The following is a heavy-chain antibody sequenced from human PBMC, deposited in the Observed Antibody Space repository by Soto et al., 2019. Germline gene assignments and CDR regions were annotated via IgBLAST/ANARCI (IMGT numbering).Heavy chain of an antibody. Sequence: GGSLRLSCAASGFTFTKAWMSWVRQAPGKGLEWVSGISGSGDSTYYADSVKGRFTISRDNSKNTLYLQMNSLRAEDTAVYYCATPGPTIGAFDAFDIWGQATLVTVSS. CDR2: ISGSGDST. CDR1: GFTFTKAW. V-gene: IGHV3-23*01. CDR3: ATPGPTIGAFDAFDI. D-gene: IGHD1-1*01. J-gene: IGHJ3*02.